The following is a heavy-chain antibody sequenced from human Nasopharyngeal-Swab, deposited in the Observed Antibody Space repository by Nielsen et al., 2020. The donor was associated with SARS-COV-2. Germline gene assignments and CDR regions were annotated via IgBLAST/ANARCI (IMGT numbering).Heavy chain of an antibody. CDR3: AREWIQLWPDAFDI. V-gene: IGHV1-46*01. J-gene: IGHJ3*02. Sequence: WVRQAPGQGLEWMGIINPSGGSPSYAQKFQGRVTMTRDTSTSTVYMELSSLRSEDTAVYYCAREWIQLWPDAFDIWGQGTMVTVSS. CDR2: INPSGGSP. D-gene: IGHD5-18*01.